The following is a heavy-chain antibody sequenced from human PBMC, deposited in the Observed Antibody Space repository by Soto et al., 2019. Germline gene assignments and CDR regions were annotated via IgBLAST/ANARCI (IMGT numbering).Heavy chain of an antibody. Sequence: PGGSLRFSCAASVFTFSRYSMNWVRQGPGKGLEWVASISSSSSYVYYADSVKGRFTISRDNAKNSLCLQMNSLRAEDTAAYYCARVRSLEWLFGGIGDYGMDVWGQATTVTSP. V-gene: IGHV3-21*01. CDR2: ISSSSSYV. CDR1: VFTFSRYS. J-gene: IGHJ6*02. D-gene: IGHD3-3*01. CDR3: ARVRSLEWLFGGIGDYGMDV.